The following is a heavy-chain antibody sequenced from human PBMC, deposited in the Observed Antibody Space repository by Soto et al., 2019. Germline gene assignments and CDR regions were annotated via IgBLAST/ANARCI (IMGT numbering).Heavy chain of an antibody. J-gene: IGHJ4*02. CDR3: ARSLPYDFWSGSYLVFDY. V-gene: IGHV1-69*13. D-gene: IGHD3-3*01. CDR1: GGTFSSYA. CDR2: IIPIFGTA. Sequence: SVKVSCKASGGTFSSYAISWVRQAPGQGLEWMGGIIPIFGTANYAQKFQGRVTITADESTSTAYMELSSLRSEDTAVYYCARSLPYDFWSGSYLVFDYWGQGTLVTVSS.